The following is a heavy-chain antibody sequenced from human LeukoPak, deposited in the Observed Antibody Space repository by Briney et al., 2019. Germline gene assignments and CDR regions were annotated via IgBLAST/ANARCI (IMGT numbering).Heavy chain of an antibody. CDR1: GDSINTYY. CDR2: IYTTGTT. D-gene: IGHD2-15*01. V-gene: IGHV4-4*07. Sequence: PSETLSLTCSISGDSINTYYWNWIRQPAGKGLEWIGRIYTTGTTSYNPSLKSRVTMSVDTSKNQFSLNLTSEAAADTAVYYCASSLWVDTSGHFDYWGQGALVLVSS. CDR3: ASSLWVDTSGHFDY. J-gene: IGHJ4*02.